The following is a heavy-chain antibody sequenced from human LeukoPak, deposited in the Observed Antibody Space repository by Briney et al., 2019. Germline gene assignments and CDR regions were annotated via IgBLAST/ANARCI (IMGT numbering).Heavy chain of an antibody. CDR1: GVTFSSSA. Sequence: GGSLRLSCAASGVTFSSSAMTWVRQAPGKGLEWVSAISGSGDTYSSDSVKGRFTVSRDNSKNTLYLQLNSLRAEDTAVYYCAKVPYGSGSYSTLDQWGQGTLVTVSS. J-gene: IGHJ4*02. V-gene: IGHV3-23*01. CDR3: AKVPYGSGSYSTLDQ. D-gene: IGHD3-10*01. CDR2: ISGSGDT.